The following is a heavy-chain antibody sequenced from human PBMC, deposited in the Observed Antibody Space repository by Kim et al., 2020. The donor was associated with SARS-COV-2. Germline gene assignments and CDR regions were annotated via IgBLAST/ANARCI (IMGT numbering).Heavy chain of an antibody. D-gene: IGHD5-12*01. Sequence: LRIRVTISVDTSKNQFSLKLSSVTAADTAVYYCARRTTGEDGYNYFFDYWGQGTLVTVSS. CDR3: ARRTTGEDGYNYFFDY. J-gene: IGHJ4*02. V-gene: IGHV4-39*01.